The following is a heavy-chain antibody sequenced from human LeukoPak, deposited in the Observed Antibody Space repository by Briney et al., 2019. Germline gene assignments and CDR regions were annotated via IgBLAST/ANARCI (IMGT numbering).Heavy chain of an antibody. V-gene: IGHV4-39*07. J-gene: IGHJ4*02. CDR3: ARARYSYALFDY. Sequence: SETLSLTCTVSGGSISSSSYYWGWIRQPPGKGLEWIGSIYYSGSTYYNPSLKSRVTISVDTSKNQFSLKLSSVTAADTAVYYCARARYSYALFDYWGQGTLVTVSS. CDR2: IYYSGST. D-gene: IGHD5-18*01. CDR1: GGSISSSSYY.